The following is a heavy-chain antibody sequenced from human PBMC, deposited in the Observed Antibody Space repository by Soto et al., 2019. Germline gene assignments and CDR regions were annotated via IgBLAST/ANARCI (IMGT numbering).Heavy chain of an antibody. J-gene: IGHJ6*02. Sequence: EVQVVESGGGVVEPGGSLRLSCAASGFTLSAYDMHWFRQAEGKGLEWVSALGAADDPYYLVSVKGRFTISRENAKNSLYLQMNNLRAGDTAVYYCARAYSGRLPRRADYYYAMDVGGQGTTVTVSS. CDR1: GFTLSAYD. CDR3: ARAYSGRLPRRADYYYAMDV. V-gene: IGHV3-13*05. CDR2: LGAADDP. D-gene: IGHD2-15*01.